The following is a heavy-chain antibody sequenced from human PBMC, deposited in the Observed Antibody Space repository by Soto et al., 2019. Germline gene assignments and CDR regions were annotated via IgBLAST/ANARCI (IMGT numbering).Heavy chain of an antibody. V-gene: IGHV4-39*01. D-gene: IGHD4-17*01. CDR2: IYYSGST. J-gene: IGHJ3*02. CDR1: GGSISSSSYY. CDR3: AISYGDYAPGDAFDI. Sequence: PSETLSLTCPVSGGSISSSSYYWGWIRQPPGKGLEWIGSIYYSGSTYYNPSLKSRVTISVDTSKNQFSLKLSSVTAADTAVYYCAISYGDYAPGDAFDIWGQGTMVTVSS.